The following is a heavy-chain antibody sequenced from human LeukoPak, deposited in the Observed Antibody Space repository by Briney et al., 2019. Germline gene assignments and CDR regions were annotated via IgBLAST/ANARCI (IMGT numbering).Heavy chain of an antibody. Sequence: PGGSLRLSCAASGFTFSSNGMHWVRQAPGKGLEWVAVVSFDGSNKYFEDSVKGRFSISRDNSRNTLYLQMNSLRAEDTAVYYCARAGRGWFGSMDVWGQGTTVTVSS. CDR1: GFTFSSNG. CDR3: ARAGRGWFGSMDV. CDR2: VSFDGSNK. D-gene: IGHD3-10*01. V-gene: IGHV3-33*01. J-gene: IGHJ6*02.